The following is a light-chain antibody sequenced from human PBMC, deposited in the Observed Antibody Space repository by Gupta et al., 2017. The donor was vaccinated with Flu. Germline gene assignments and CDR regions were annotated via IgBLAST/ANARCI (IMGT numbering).Light chain of an antibody. CDR2: NNN. V-gene: IGLV1-44*01. J-gene: IGLJ3*02. CDR3: AAWDGSLNAWV. CDR1: SSNVGRYA. Sequence: QSAHTQPPSAPGTPVQRVTFSCAGSSSNVGRYAVNWYQQLPGTAPKLLIYNNNRRPSGVPDRFSDSKSGTSASLAISGLQSEDEADYYCAAWDGSLNAWVFGGGTKLTVL.